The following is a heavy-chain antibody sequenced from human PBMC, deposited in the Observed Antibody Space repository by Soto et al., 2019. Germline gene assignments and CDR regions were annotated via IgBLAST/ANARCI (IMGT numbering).Heavy chain of an antibody. V-gene: IGHV3-53*01. Sequence: GESLKISCAASGFTVSSNYMSWVRQAPGKGLEWVSVIYSGGSTYYADSVKGRFTISRDNSKNTLYLQMNSLRAEDTAVYYCARDSSNDYWGQGTLVTVSS. CDR3: ARDSSNDY. D-gene: IGHD6-13*01. J-gene: IGHJ4*02. CDR1: GFTVSSNY. CDR2: IYSGGST.